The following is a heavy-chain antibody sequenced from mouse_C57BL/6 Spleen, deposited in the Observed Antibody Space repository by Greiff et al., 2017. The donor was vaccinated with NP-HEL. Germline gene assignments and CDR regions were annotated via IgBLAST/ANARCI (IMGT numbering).Heavy chain of an antibody. J-gene: IGHJ2*01. Sequence: EVQRVESGEGLVKPGGSLKLSCAASGFTFSSYAMSWVRQTPEKRLEWVAYISSGGDYIYYADTVKGRFTISRDNARNTLYLQMSSLKSEDTAMYYCTRDRQLLYYFDYWGQGTTLTVSS. CDR2: ISSGGDYI. CDR3: TRDRQLLYYFDY. D-gene: IGHD3-2*01. CDR1: GFTFSSYA. V-gene: IGHV5-9-1*02.